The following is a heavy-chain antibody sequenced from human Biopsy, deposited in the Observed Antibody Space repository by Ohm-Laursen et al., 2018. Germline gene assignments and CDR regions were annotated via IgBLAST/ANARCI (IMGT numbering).Heavy chain of an antibody. CDR3: ARGGEGSGSFVKPPKTWFDP. D-gene: IGHD3-10*01. J-gene: IGHJ5*02. CDR2: INQDGSEK. Sequence: ETLSLTWAVSRFTFSRYWMNWVRQAPGKGLEWVANINQDGSEKYYVDSVKGRFTISRDNAENSLYLEMNSLRTEDTAVYYCARGGEGSGSFVKPPKTWFDPWGQGTLVTVSS. V-gene: IGHV3-7*01. CDR1: RFTFSRYW.